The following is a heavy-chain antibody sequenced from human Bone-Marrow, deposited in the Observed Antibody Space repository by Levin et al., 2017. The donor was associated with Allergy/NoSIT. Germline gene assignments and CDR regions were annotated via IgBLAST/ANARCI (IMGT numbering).Heavy chain of an antibody. V-gene: IGHV4-31*03. CDR3: ARSRLAGDAFDI. CDR2: IYYSGST. CDR1: GGSISSGAYY. Sequence: LRLSCIVSGGSISSGAYYWSWIRQHPGKGLEWIGYIYYSGSTYYNTSLKSRVIISLDTSENHFSLKLFSVTAADTAVYYCARSRLAGDAFDIWGQGTLVTVSS. J-gene: IGHJ3*02. D-gene: IGHD3-9*01.